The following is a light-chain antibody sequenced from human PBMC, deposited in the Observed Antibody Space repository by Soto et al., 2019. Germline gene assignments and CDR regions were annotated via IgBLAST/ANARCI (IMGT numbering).Light chain of an antibody. Sequence: DIQMTQSPSTLSASVGDRVTITCRASQSISSWLAWYQQKPGKAPKLLIYKASSLESGVPSRFSGSGSGTEFTLTISSLQPDDFPTYYCQQYNSYLWTFGQGTKVEIK. CDR2: KAS. CDR1: QSISSW. CDR3: QQYNSYLWT. J-gene: IGKJ1*01. V-gene: IGKV1-5*03.